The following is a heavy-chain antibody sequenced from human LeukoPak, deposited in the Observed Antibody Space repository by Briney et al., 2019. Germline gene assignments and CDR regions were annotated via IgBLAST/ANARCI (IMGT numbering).Heavy chain of an antibody. CDR2: ISWDGDTT. D-gene: IGHD2-2*01. CDR3: ATGLTSTRFGF. V-gene: IGHV3-43*01. J-gene: IGHJ4*02. Sequence: GGSLRLSCGASGITFEDYNMHWIRQVPGKGLEWVSLISWDGDTTYDADPVKGRFIISRDTSANSLYLRMNSLRSEDTAVYYCATGLTSTRFGFWGQVTLVTVSS. CDR1: GITFEDYN.